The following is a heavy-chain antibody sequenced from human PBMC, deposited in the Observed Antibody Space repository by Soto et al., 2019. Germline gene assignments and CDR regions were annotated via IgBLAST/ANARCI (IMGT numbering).Heavy chain of an antibody. CDR2: VFSSVSA. Sequence: PSETLSLTCIVSGVSVTSYTWSWVRQPANKGLEWIGRVFSSVSATYSPSLKSRVRISMDTSKNQFSLKLSSVAAEDTAIYYCATTRGIAVGGSFDHWGQGTLVTVSS. CDR3: ATTRGIAVGGSFDH. CDR1: GVSVTSYT. V-gene: IGHV4-4*07. J-gene: IGHJ5*02. D-gene: IGHD6-13*01.